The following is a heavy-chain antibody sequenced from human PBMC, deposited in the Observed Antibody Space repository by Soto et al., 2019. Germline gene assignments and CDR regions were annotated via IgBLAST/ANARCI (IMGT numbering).Heavy chain of an antibody. CDR3: AKRKYCSSTTCFDY. Sequence: EVQLVESGGALVQPGGSLRLSCEASGFTVSISYMSWVRQVPGKVLEWVSIMYSGGNTYYAASVKVRFTISRDNSKNTLYLQMSSLRAEDTAVYYCAKRKYCSSTTCFDYWGQGTLVTVSS. J-gene: IGHJ4*02. D-gene: IGHD2-2*01. CDR2: MYSGGNT. CDR1: GFTVSISY. V-gene: IGHV3-66*01.